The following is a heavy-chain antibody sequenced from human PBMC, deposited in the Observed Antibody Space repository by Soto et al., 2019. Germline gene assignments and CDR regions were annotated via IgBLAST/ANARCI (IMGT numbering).Heavy chain of an antibody. CDR1: GYNFMSYG. V-gene: IGHV1-18*01. D-gene: IGHD1-1*01. Sequence: ASVKVSCKAPGYNFMSYGISWVRQAPGQGLAWMGWISPYNGYTKYAQNLQDRVTLTIDTSTNTAYMELRSLRSDDRAVYYCARVPRTATTVAYNFFGPWGQGTLVTVSS. CDR3: ARVPRTATTVAYNFFGP. CDR2: ISPYNGYT. J-gene: IGHJ5*02.